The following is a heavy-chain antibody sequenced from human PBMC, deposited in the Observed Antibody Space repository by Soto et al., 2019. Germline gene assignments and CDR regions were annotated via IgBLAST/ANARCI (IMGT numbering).Heavy chain of an antibody. CDR1: SGPSKSHN. CDR3: VRQGIGFLHGLVDV. J-gene: IGHJ6*01. V-gene: IGHV4-59*08. CDR2: VYDTWST. Sequence: QVQVQQSGPGLVKPSETLSLTCTVSSGPSKSHNWGWIRQPPGRGLEWIGYVYDTWSTSYNPSLKSRVTVSADTSTNRISRTLRFVTAADTAVYYCVRQGIGFLHGLVDVWGQGTTVIVSS. D-gene: IGHD3-10*01.